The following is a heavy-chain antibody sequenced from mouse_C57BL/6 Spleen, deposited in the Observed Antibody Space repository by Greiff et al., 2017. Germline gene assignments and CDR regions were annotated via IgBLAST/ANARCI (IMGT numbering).Heavy chain of an antibody. CDR2: IYPGDGDT. Sequence: QVQLQQSGAELVKPGASVKISCKASGYAFSSYWMNWVKQRPGKGLEWIGQIYPGDGDTNYNGKFKGKATLTADKSSSTAYMQLSSLTSEDAAVYFCARIGSSSYFDYWGQGTTLTVSS. CDR1: GYAFSSYW. D-gene: IGHD1-1*01. V-gene: IGHV1-80*01. J-gene: IGHJ2*01. CDR3: ARIGSSSYFDY.